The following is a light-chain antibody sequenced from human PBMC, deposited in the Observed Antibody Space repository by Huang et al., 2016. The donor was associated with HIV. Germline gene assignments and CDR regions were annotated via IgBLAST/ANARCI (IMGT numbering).Light chain of an antibody. V-gene: IGKV2-28*01. CDR2: LGS. CDR1: QSLLHSNGDHY. CDR3: MQGLQTVT. J-gene: IGKJ5*01. Sequence: DIVMTQSPLSLPVTPGEPASISCRSSQSLLHSNGDHYWDWYLQKPEQSPQLLISLGSIRAAGVPDRCSGSAAGTDFTLKISRVDAEDVGFYYCMQGLQTVTFGQGTRLDIK.